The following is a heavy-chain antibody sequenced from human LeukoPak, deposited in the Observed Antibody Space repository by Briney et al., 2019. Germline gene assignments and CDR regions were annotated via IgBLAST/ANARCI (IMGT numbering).Heavy chain of an antibody. CDR3: TRVWGGYDLFDY. V-gene: IGHV3-49*04. CDR1: GFTFGDYA. CDR2: IRSKVYGGTT. J-gene: IGHJ4*02. D-gene: IGHD5-12*01. Sequence: PGGSLRLSCTASGFTFGDYAMSWVHQAPGKGLEWVGFIRSKVYGGTTEYAASVKGRFTISRDDSKSIAYLQMNSLKTEDTAVYYCTRVWGGYDLFDYWGQGTLVTVSS.